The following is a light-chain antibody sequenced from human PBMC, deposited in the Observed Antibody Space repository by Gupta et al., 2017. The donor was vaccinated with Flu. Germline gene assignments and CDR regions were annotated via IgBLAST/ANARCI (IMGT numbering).Light chain of an antibody. CDR2: DVN. V-gene: IGLV2-11*01. CDR1: SRDVGDYNY. J-gene: IGLJ1*01. Sequence: QSALTQPRSVSGSPGQSVTITCTGTSRDVGDYNYVSWYQHHPGKAPKLIIYDVNKCPSGVPARFSASKAGNTASLTISALQADAAADYFYCSYTGSYTYVFGTGTKVIVL. CDR3: CSYTGSYTYV.